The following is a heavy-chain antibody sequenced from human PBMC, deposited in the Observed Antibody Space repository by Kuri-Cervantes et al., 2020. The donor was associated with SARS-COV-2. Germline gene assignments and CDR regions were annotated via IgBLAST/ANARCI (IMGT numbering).Heavy chain of an antibody. V-gene: IGHV3-33*08. Sequence: GESLKISCVASGFTFSNYVIHWVRQAPGKGLEWVAVIWYDGENEYYAGSVKGRFTISRDNSKNTVSLHMNSLRAEDTAMYYCARGAANYYYMDVWGKETTVTDSS. D-gene: IGHD3-16*01. CDR1: GFTFSNYV. CDR2: IWYDGENE. J-gene: IGHJ6*03. CDR3: ARGAANYYYMDV.